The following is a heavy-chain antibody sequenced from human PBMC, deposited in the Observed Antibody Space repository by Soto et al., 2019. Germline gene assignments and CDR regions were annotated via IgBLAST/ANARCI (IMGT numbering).Heavy chain of an antibody. J-gene: IGHJ6*02. D-gene: IGHD1-26*01. CDR3: ARGSSYSGSYRGGYYYGMDV. CDR1: GGTFSSYA. CDR2: IIPIFGTA. V-gene: IGHV1-69*01. Sequence: QVQLVQSGAEVKKPGSSVKVSYKASGGTFSSYAISWVRQAPGQGLEWMGGIIPIFGTANYAQKFQGRVTITADESTSTAYMELSSLRSEDTAVYYCARGSSYSGSYRGGYYYGMDVWGQGTTVTVSS.